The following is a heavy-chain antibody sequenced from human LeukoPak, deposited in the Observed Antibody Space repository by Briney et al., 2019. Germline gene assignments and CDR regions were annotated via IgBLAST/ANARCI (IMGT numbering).Heavy chain of an antibody. CDR3: ARSSHNNCWYFDY. Sequence: GGSLRLSCAASGFIFDDYGMSWVRQAPGRGLEWVSGINWNGGSTGYADSVKSRFTISRDNAKNSLYLQMNSLRAEDTALYYCARSSHNNCWYFDYWGQGTLVTVSS. CDR1: GFIFDDYG. J-gene: IGHJ4*02. CDR2: INWNGGST. D-gene: IGHD1-1*01. V-gene: IGHV3-20*04.